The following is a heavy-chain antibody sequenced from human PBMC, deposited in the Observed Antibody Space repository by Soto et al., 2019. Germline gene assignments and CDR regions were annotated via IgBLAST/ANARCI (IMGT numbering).Heavy chain of an antibody. CDR1: GFTFSKYW. Sequence: PGGSLRLSCAASGFTFSKYWMHWVRQVPGEGLVWVSRIKNDGSGAIYADSVKGRFNITRDNAQNILYLQMNSLRAEDTAVYYCARDPPVTRVVVPTYYGMGVWGQGTTVTVSS. CDR2: IKNDGSGA. J-gene: IGHJ6*02. CDR3: ARDPPVTRVVVPTYYGMGV. D-gene: IGHD2-15*01. V-gene: IGHV3-74*01.